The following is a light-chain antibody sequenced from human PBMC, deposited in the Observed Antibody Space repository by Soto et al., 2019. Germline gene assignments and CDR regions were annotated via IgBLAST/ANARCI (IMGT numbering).Light chain of an antibody. CDR3: QQYNSYPLT. CDR1: QSISSW. Sequence: DIQMTQSPSTLSASVGDRVTITCRASQSISSWLAWYQLKPGKAPKLLIYRASTLQSGVPSRFGGSGSGTEFTLTISNLQTDDFAINYCQQYNSYPLTVGGGNKVEIK. V-gene: IGKV1-5*03. J-gene: IGKJ4*01. CDR2: RAS.